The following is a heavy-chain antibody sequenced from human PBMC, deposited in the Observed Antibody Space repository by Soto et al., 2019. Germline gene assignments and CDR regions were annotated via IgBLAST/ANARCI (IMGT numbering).Heavy chain of an antibody. CDR1: GFTFSSYX. D-gene: IGHD1-26*01. Sequence: XGSLRLSXXXSGFTFSSYXXXXXXXXPGKXLEWVSXIGGSGGRPYHADSVKGRFTISRDNSKNTLYLQMNSLRAEDTAVYYCAXALIVSPSYYYYYMDVWXKGTTVTVSS. CDR2: IGGSGGRP. CDR3: AXALIVSPSYYYYYMDV. J-gene: IGHJ6*03. V-gene: IGHV3-23*01.